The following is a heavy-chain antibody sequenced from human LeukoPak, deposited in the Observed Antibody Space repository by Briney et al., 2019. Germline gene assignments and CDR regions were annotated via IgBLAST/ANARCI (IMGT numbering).Heavy chain of an antibody. D-gene: IGHD3-10*01. Sequence: GGFLRLSCVASGFDFSVYGMNWVRQAPGKGLEWVSGISGRGDATSYADSVKGRFTISRDNARNSQHLQMNRLRAEDTAVYYCARGRTYYGSGDYFYYYMDVWGKGTTVTISS. CDR3: ARGRTYYGSGDYFYYYMDV. CDR1: GFDFSVYG. V-gene: IGHV3-21*01. J-gene: IGHJ6*03. CDR2: ISGRGDAT.